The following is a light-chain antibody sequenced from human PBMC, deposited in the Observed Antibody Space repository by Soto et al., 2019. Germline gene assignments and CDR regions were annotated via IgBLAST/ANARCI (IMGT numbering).Light chain of an antibody. Sequence: EIVLTQSPGTLSLSPGERATLSCRASQSDFNNHIGWYQQKPGQAPRRLIFGATFRATGIPDRFSGSGSGTDFTLTISRLEPEDVAVYYCQQYGSSPTTFGQGTKVEIK. J-gene: IGKJ1*01. CDR3: QQYGSSPTT. V-gene: IGKV3-20*01. CDR2: GAT. CDR1: QSDFNNH.